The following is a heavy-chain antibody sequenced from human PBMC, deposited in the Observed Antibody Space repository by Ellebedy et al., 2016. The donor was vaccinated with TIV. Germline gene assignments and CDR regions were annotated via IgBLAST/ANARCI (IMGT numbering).Heavy chain of an antibody. J-gene: IGHJ5*02. Sequence: ASVKVSCKASGHTSTIYYMHWVRQARGQGLEWMGIVSLTGVSTSYAQKFQGRITMTRDTSTSTVYMELSSLRSEDTAVYYCVRDFRGNNWFDPWGQGTLVTVSS. CDR2: VSLTGVST. V-gene: IGHV1-46*01. D-gene: IGHD5-24*01. CDR3: VRDFRGNNWFDP. CDR1: GHTSTIYY.